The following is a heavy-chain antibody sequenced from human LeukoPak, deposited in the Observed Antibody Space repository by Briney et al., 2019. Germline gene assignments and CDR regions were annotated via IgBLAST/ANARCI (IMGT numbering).Heavy chain of an antibody. D-gene: IGHD3-22*01. CDR1: GASMSGGGHF. Sequence: SQTLSLTCKVSGASMSGGGHFWSWIRQHPGKGLEWIGYFYYSGSTDYSPSLKSRVTISADTSQNQFSLNLISVTAADTAVYYCAGHHGFTMIEGGAFDIWGQGTMVIVSS. CDR3: AGHHGFTMIEGGAFDI. V-gene: IGHV4-31*03. CDR2: FYYSGST. J-gene: IGHJ3*02.